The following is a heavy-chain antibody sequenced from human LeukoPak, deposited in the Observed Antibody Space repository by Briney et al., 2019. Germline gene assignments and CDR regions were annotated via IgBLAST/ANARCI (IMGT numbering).Heavy chain of an antibody. J-gene: IGHJ3*02. D-gene: IGHD3-22*01. Sequence: PSETLSLTCTVSGYSITSGYYWGWIRQPSGQGLEWIGSIYHSGSTYYNPSLKSRVTISVDTSKNQFSLKLSSVSAADTAVYYCANTNYDSSGYRVYAFDIWGQGTVVTVSS. V-gene: IGHV4-38-2*02. CDR2: IYHSGST. CDR3: ANTNYDSSGYRVYAFDI. CDR1: GYSITSGYY.